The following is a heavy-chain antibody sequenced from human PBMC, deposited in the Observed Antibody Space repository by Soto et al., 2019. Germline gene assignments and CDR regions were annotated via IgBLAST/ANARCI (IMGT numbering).Heavy chain of an antibody. CDR3: SGVLEWLLYYFDY. Sequence: GGSLRLSCAASGFTFSNAWMSWVRQAPGKGLEWVGRIKSKTDGGTTDYAAPVKGRFTISRDDSKNTLYLQMNSLKTEDTAVYYCSGVLEWLLYYFDYWGQGTLVTVSS. J-gene: IGHJ4*02. CDR2: IKSKTDGGTT. V-gene: IGHV3-15*01. D-gene: IGHD3-3*01. CDR1: GFTFSNAW.